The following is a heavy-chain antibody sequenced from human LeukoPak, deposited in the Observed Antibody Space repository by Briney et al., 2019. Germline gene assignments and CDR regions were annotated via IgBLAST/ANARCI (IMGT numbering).Heavy chain of an antibody. D-gene: IGHD3-3*01. J-gene: IGHJ3*02. CDR3: ARECHPRSGYYHAFAI. CDR1: GFTFSSYA. V-gene: IGHV3-30*04. Sequence: GRSLRLSCALSGFTFSSYAMHWVGQAHGKGLEWVAVISYDGRNKYYADSVKGRFTIHRDNSKHTLYLQMNSQRTAGTAMNYCARECHPRSGYYHAFAIWGQGTMVTVSA. CDR2: ISYDGRNK.